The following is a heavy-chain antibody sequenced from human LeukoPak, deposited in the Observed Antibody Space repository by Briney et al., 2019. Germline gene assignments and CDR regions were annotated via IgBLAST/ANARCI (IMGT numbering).Heavy chain of an antibody. CDR1: GFTFSSYG. D-gene: IGHD3-9*01. CDR3: AKSRLRYSDFDAFDI. CDR2: ISYGGSNK. J-gene: IGHJ3*02. V-gene: IGHV3-30*18. Sequence: PGGSLRLSCAASGFTFSSYGMHWVRQAPGKGLEWVAVISYGGSNKYYADSVKGRFTISRDNSKNTLYLQMNSLRAEDTAVYYCAKSRLRYSDFDAFDIWGQGTMVTVSS.